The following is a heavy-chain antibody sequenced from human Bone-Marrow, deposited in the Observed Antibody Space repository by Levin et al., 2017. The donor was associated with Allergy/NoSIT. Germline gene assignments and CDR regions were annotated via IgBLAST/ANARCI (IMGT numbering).Heavy chain of an antibody. D-gene: IGHD3-22*01. J-gene: IGHJ4*02. V-gene: IGHV4-59*08. CDR1: GDSINNYF. CDR3: ARFFSSYHTGGYYQPNSFDY. Sequence: SETLSLTCTVSGDSINNYFWSWIRQPPGKGLEWIGYISRSGSTRYNPSLRSRLSISLDTSKNHFSLNLNSVTAADTAVYYCARFFSSYHTGGYYQPNSFDYWGQGTLVTVSS. CDR2: ISRSGST.